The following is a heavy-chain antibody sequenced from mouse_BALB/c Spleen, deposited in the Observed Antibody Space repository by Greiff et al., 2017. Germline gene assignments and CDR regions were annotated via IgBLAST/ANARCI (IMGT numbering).Heavy chain of an antibody. D-gene: IGHD2-3*01. V-gene: IGHV3-6*02. CDR1: GYSITSGYY. CDR3: ARDRWLLPLDY. CDR2: ISYDGSN. J-gene: IGHJ2*01. Sequence: VQLKESGPGLVKPSQSLSLTCSVTGYSITSGYYWNWIRQFPGNKLEWMGYISYDGSNNYNPSLKNRISITRDTSKNQFFLKLNSVTTEDTATYYCARDRWLLPLDYWGQGTTLTVSS.